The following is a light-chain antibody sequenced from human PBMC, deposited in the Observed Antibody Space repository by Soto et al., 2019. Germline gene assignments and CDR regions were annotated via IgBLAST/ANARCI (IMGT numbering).Light chain of an antibody. J-gene: IGKJ4*01. CDR3: QQRSNWRLS. V-gene: IGKV3-11*01. CDR1: QSISSH. Sequence: PGEGATLSCRASQSISSHLAWYQQKPGQAPRLLIYDASNGARGIPAKFSGSGSGTDFTLTISSLEPEDFAVYYCQQRSNWRLSFGGGTRVEIK. CDR2: DAS.